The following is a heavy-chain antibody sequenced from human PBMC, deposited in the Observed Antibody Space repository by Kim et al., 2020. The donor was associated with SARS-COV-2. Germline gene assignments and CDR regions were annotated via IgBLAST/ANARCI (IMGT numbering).Heavy chain of an antibody. D-gene: IGHD3-10*01. CDR1: GGSISSSSYY. V-gene: IGHV4-39*01. CDR3: ARLYGSGRYYYYYYGMDV. CDR2: IYYSGIT. J-gene: IGHJ6*02. Sequence: SETLSLTCTVSGGSISSSSYYWGWIRQPPGKGLEGIGSIYYSGITYYNPSLKSRVTISVDTSKNQFSLKLSSVTAADTAVYYCARLYGSGRYYYYYYGMDVWGQGTTVTVSS.